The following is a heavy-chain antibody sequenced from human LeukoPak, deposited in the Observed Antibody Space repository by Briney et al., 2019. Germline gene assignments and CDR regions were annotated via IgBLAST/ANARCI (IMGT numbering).Heavy chain of an antibody. CDR3: ARPQQSRGYTAMGY. CDR1: GFTFSSYA. CDR2: ISYDGSNK. V-gene: IGHV3-30*04. D-gene: IGHD5-18*01. Sequence: GGSLRLSCAASGFTFSSYAMHWVRQAPGKGLEWVAVISYDGSNKYYADSVKGRFTISRDNSKNTLYLQMSSLRAEDTAVYYCARPQQSRGYTAMGYWGQGTLVTVSS. J-gene: IGHJ4*02.